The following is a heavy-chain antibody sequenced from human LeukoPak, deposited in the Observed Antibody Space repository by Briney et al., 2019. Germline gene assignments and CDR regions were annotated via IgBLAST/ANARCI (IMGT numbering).Heavy chain of an antibody. Sequence: PGGSLRLSCAASGFTFSSYWMSWVRQAPGKGLEWVANIKHDESEKYYVDSVKGRFTISRDNAKNSLYLHMNSLRAEDTAVYYCARGYYGSGSYYLLFPYFDYWGQGTLVTVSS. CDR2: IKHDESEK. CDR1: GFTFSSYW. CDR3: ARGYYGSGSYYLLFPYFDY. D-gene: IGHD3-10*01. J-gene: IGHJ4*02. V-gene: IGHV3-7*04.